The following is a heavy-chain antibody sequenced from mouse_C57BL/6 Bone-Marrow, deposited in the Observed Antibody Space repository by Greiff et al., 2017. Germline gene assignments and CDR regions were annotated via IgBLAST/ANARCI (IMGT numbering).Heavy chain of an antibody. J-gene: IGHJ3*01. V-gene: IGHV5-4*03. CDR2: ISDGGSYT. Sequence: DVMLVESGGGLVKPGGSLKLSCAASGFTFSSYAMSWVRQTPEKRLEWVATISDGGSYTYYPDNVKGRFTISRDNAKNNLYLQMSQLKSEDTAVYYCARGGGILLWFAYWGQGTLVTVSA. CDR1: GFTFSSYA. CDR3: ARGGGILLWFAY.